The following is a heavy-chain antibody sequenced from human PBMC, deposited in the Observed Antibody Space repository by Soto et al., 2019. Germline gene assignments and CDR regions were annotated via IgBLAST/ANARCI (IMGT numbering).Heavy chain of an antibody. Sequence: QMQLVQSGPEVKKPGTSVKVSCKASGFTFSSSAVQWVRQARGQRLEWIGWIVVGSGNTNYAQKFQERVTITRDMSTSTAYMEVNSLRSEYTAVYYCAADALCSGYFDYWGQGTLVTVSS. CDR3: AADALCSGYFDY. CDR1: GFTFSSSA. CDR2: IVVGSGNT. V-gene: IGHV1-58*01. J-gene: IGHJ4*02. D-gene: IGHD2-15*01.